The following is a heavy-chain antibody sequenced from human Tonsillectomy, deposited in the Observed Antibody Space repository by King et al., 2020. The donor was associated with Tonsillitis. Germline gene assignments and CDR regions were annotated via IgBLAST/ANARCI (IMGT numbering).Heavy chain of an antibody. Sequence: VQLVESGGGLVQPGGSLRLSCAASGFTFSSYEMNWFRQAPGKGLEWLSYISGSGSSIYYADSVKGRFTISRDNAKNSLYLQMNSLRAEDTAVYYCARLGLLPFFDYWGRGTLVTVSS. CDR2: ISGSGSSI. CDR3: ARLGLLPFFDY. D-gene: IGHD2-15*01. CDR1: GFTFSSYE. V-gene: IGHV3-48*03. J-gene: IGHJ4*02.